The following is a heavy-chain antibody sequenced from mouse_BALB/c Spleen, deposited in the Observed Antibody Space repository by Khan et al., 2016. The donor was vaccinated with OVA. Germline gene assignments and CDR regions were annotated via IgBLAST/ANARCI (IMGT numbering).Heavy chain of an antibody. CDR1: GYSITSDYV. CDR2: ISYSGST. D-gene: IGHD2-4*01. V-gene: IGHV3-2*02. Sequence: EVQLQESGPGLVKPSQSLSLTCTVTGYSITSDYVWNWIRQFPGNKLEWMGHISYSGSTSYNPSLKSRIFITRDTSKNPFFLQLNSVTTEDTATSYCARGGYDYDYAMDYWGQGTSVTVSS. CDR3: ARGGYDYDYAMDY. J-gene: IGHJ4*01.